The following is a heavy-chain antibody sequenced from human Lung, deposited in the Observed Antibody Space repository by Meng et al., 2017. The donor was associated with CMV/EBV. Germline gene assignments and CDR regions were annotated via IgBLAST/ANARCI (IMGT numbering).Heavy chain of an antibody. Sequence: QVHLQPSVPGRVNPSPHLLHTWAIPGDSVPSNSAAWHWIRQSPSRGLEWLGRTYYRSKWYNDYAVSDKSRITINPDTSKNQFSLQLNSVTPEDTAVYYCARGGMGLDYWGQGTLVTVSS. CDR1: GDSVPSNSAA. CDR2: TYYRSKWYN. J-gene: IGHJ4*02. CDR3: ARGGMGLDY. V-gene: IGHV6-1*01. D-gene: IGHD3-16*01.